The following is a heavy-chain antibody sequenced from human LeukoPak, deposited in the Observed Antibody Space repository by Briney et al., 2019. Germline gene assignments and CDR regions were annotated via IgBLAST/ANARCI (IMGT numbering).Heavy chain of an antibody. J-gene: IGHJ3*02. D-gene: IGHD2-15*01. CDR1: GGSISSGGYY. CDR2: IYHSGST. V-gene: IGHV4-30-2*01. Sequence: SGTLSLTCTVSGGSISSGGYYWSWIRQPPGKGLEWIGYIYHSGSTYYNPSLKSRVTISVDRSKNQFSLKLSSVTAADTAVYYCARDPGTRLRGVVVAGDAFDIWGQGTMVTVSS. CDR3: ARDPGTRLRGVVVAGDAFDI.